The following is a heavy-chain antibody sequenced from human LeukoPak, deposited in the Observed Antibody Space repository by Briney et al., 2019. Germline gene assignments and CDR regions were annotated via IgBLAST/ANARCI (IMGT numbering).Heavy chain of an antibody. CDR2: ISSSSSTI. V-gene: IGHV3-48*01. D-gene: IGHD4-23*01. CDR3: ARDYGGNVFDY. J-gene: IGHJ4*02. CDR1: GFDFSTHS. Sequence: GGSLRLSCAVSGFDFSTHSMNWVRQAPGKGLEWVSYISSSSSTIYYADSVKGRFTISRDNAKNSLYLQMNSLRAEDTAVYYCARDYGGNVFDYWGQGTLVTVSS.